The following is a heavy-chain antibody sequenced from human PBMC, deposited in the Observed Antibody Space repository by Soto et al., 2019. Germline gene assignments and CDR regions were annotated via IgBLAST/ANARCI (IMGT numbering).Heavy chain of an antibody. J-gene: IGHJ5*02. CDR1: GYTFTSYA. CDR3: ARPYYDFWSGPNWFAP. CDR2: INAGNGNT. Sequence: QVQLVQSGAEVKKPGASVKVSCTASGYTFTSYAMHWVRQAPGQRLEWMGWINAGNGNTKYSQKFQGRVTITRDTSASTAYMELSSLRSEDTAVYYCARPYYDFWSGPNWFAPWGQGTLVTVSS. D-gene: IGHD3-3*01. V-gene: IGHV1-3*01.